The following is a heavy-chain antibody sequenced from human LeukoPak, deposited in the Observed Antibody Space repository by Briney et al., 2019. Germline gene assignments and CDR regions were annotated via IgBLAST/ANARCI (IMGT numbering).Heavy chain of an antibody. V-gene: IGHV1-69*02. D-gene: IGHD3-10*01. J-gene: IGHJ5*02. Sequence: ASVKVSCKASGGTFSSYTISWVRQAPGQGLEWMGRIIPILGIANYAQKFQGRVTITADKSTSTAYMELSSLRSEDTAVYYCARSGTMVREPFDPWGQGTLVTVSS. CDR2: IIPILGIA. CDR3: ARSGTMVREPFDP. CDR1: GGTFSSYT.